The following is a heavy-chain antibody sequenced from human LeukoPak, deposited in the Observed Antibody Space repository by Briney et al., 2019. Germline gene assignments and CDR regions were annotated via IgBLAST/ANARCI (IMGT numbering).Heavy chain of an antibody. Sequence: SETLSLXCTVSGGSISSYYWSWIRQPPGKGLEWIGYIYYSGSTNYNPSLKSRVTISVDTSKNHFSLKLSSVTAADTAVYYCARGSSRGWFDPWGQGTLVTVSS. CDR2: IYYSGST. CDR1: GGSISSYY. CDR3: ARGSSRGWFDP. V-gene: IGHV4-59*01. J-gene: IGHJ5*02.